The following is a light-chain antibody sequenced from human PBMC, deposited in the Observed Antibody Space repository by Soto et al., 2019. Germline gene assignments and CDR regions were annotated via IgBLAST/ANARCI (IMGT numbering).Light chain of an antibody. CDR3: SSYISSTTLV. CDR1: SSDVGGYNY. Sequence: QSVLTQPASVSGSPGQSITISCTGTSSDVGGYNYVSWYQQHPGKAPKLLIHDVSNRPSGVSNRFSGSKSGNTASLTISGLQAEDEADYYCSSYISSTTLVFGGGTKLTVL. CDR2: DVS. V-gene: IGLV2-14*03. J-gene: IGLJ2*01.